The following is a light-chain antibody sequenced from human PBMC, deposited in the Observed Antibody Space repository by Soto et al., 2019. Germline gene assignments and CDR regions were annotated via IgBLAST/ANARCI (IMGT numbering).Light chain of an antibody. CDR2: EVS. Sequence: QSALTQPASVSGSPGQSITISCTGTSSDVGAYNYVSWYQQHPGKAPKLMIYEVSNRPSGVSNRFSGSKSGNTASLTISGLQAEDEDDYYCNSYTRSRTLVFGGGTKLTVL. V-gene: IGLV2-14*01. CDR3: NSYTRSRTLV. J-gene: IGLJ3*02. CDR1: SSDVGAYNY.